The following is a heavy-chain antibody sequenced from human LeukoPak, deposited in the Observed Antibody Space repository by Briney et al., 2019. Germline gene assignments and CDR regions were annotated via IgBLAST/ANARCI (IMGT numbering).Heavy chain of an antibody. CDR1: GFTFSTYG. Sequence: PRGSLRLSCAASGFTFSTYGMHWVRQAPGKGLEWVAVIWYDGSNEYYADSVKGRFTISRDNSKNTLYLQMNSLRAEDTAVYYCARETVTPDAFDIWGQGTMVTVSS. CDR3: ARETVTPDAFDI. CDR2: IWYDGSNE. D-gene: IGHD4-17*01. V-gene: IGHV3-33*01. J-gene: IGHJ3*02.